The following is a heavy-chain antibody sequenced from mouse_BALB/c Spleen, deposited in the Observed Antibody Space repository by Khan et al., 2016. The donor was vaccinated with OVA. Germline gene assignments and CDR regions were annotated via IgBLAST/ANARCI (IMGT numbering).Heavy chain of an antibody. CDR1: GYTFTNYG. J-gene: IGHJ1*01. CDR2: INTYTGEP. D-gene: IGHD6-1*01. CDR3: ARSASYWFFDV. V-gene: IGHV9-3-1*01. Sequence: QVQLKQSGPELKKPGETVKISCKASGYTFTNYGMNWVKQAPGKGLKWMGWINTYTGEPTYADDFKGRFAFSLETSANTAYLQINNLTNEDTATYFCARSASYWFFDVWGAGTTVTVSS.